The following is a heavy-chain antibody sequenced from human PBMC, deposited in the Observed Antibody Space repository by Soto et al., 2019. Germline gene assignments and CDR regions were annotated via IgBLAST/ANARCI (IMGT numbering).Heavy chain of an antibody. Sequence: ASVKVSCKASGYTFTSYAMHWARQAPGQRLEWMGWINAGNGNTKYSQKFQGRVTITRDTSASTAYMELSSLRSEDTAVYYCARDRQQPNWFGPWGQGTLVTVSS. CDR2: INAGNGNT. D-gene: IGHD6-13*01. J-gene: IGHJ5*02. CDR1: GYTFTSYA. CDR3: ARDRQQPNWFGP. V-gene: IGHV1-3*01.